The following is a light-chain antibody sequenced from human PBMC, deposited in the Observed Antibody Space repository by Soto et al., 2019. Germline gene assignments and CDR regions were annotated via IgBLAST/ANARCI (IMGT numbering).Light chain of an antibody. CDR2: YDD. CDR3: QVWDSSTDQGV. CDR1: NIGTKS. J-gene: IGLJ1*01. V-gene: IGLV3-21*04. Sequence: SYVLTQSPSVSVAPGKTARITCGGNNIGTKSVHWYQQKPGQAPVLVMFYDDDRPSDIPERFSGSNSGNTATLTISRVEAGDEADYYCQVWDSSTDQGVFGSGTKVTVL.